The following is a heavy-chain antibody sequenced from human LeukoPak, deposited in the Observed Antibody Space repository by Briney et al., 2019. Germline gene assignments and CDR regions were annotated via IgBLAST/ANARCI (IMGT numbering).Heavy chain of an antibody. CDR2: ISSSSSYI. CDR3: ARDVYDFWSGQGYYYYYYMDV. CDR1: GFTFSSYS. V-gene: IGHV3-21*01. Sequence: GGSLRLSCAASGFTFSSYSMNWVRQAPGKGLEWVSSISSSSSYIYYADSVKGRFTISRDNAKNSLYLQMNSLRAEDTAVYYCARDVYDFWSGQGYYYYYYMDVWGKGTTVTVSS. D-gene: IGHD3-3*01. J-gene: IGHJ6*03.